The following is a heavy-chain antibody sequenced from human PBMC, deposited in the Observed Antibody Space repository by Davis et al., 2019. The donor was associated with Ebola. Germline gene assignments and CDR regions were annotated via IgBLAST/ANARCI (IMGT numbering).Heavy chain of an antibody. J-gene: IGHJ4*02. D-gene: IGHD5-24*01. Sequence: GESLKISCAASGFTFSYSGMHWVRQAPGKGLEWVAFIQSDGSNKYYADSVKGRFTISRDNAKNSLFLQMNSLRDEDTAVYYCARVPAGRWQRPYFDYWGQGTLVTVAS. CDR2: IQSDGSNK. CDR1: GFTFSYSG. CDR3: ARVPAGRWQRPYFDY. V-gene: IGHV3-30*02.